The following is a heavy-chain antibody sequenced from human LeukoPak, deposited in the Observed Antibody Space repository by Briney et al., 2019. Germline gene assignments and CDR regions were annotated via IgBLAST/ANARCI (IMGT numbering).Heavy chain of an antibody. CDR2: INHSGST. V-gene: IGHV4-34*01. CDR3: ALYYYDSSGYSIPFDY. J-gene: IGHJ4*02. D-gene: IGHD3-22*01. Sequence: SETLSLTCAVYGGSFSGYYWSWIRQPPGKGLEWIGEINHSGSTNYNPSLKSRVTISVDTSKNQFSLKLSSVTAAGTAVYYCALYYYDSSGYSIPFDYWGQGTLVTVSS. CDR1: GGSFSGYY.